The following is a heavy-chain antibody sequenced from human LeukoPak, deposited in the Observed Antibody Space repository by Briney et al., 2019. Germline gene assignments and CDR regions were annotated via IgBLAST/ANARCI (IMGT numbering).Heavy chain of an antibody. D-gene: IGHD1-26*01. V-gene: IGHV3-21*04. CDR1: GFTFRSYS. J-gene: IGHJ4*02. CDR2: ISTSRSYI. Sequence: GGSLRLSCAASGFTFRSYSMNWVRQAPGKGLEWVSSISTSRSYIYYADSVKGRFTISRDNAKNSLYLQMNSLRAEDTAVYYCARGQIRGSYFGYWGQGTLVTVSS. CDR3: ARGQIRGSYFGY.